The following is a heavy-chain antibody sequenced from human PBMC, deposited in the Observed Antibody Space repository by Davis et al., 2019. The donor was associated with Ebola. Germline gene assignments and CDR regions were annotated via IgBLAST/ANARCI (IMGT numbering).Heavy chain of an antibody. D-gene: IGHD3-3*01. J-gene: IGHJ4*02. Sequence: PGGSLRLSCAASGFTFSSYWMHWVRQAPGKGLEWVAVISYDGSNKYYADSVKGRFTISRDNSKNTLYLQMNSLRAEDTAVYYCARAYYDFWSGYSFDYWGQGTLVTVSS. CDR2: ISYDGSNK. V-gene: IGHV3-30*03. CDR3: ARAYYDFWSGYSFDY. CDR1: GFTFSSYW.